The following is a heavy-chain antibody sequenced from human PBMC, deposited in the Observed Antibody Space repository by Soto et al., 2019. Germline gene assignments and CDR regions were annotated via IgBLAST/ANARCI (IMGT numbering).Heavy chain of an antibody. CDR2: ISAYNGTT. Sequence: XSVKVSCKASVCTFTGYYRRLARQAPGQGLGWMGWISAYNGTTIYAQMLQGRVTMTADTSTSKDYMEPRSLRSDDTAVYYCTRDLKLRIAVAGSWGQGTLVTVSS. CDR3: TRDLKLRIAVAGS. D-gene: IGHD6-19*01. V-gene: IGHV1-18*01. J-gene: IGHJ5*02. CDR1: VCTFTGYY.